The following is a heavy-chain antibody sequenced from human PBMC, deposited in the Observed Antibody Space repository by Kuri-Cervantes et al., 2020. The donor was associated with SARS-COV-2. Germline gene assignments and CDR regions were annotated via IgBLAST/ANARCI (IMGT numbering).Heavy chain of an antibody. CDR1: GFTFSNAW. CDR3: ARGYDSSGYSLDY. V-gene: IGHV3-74*01. CDR2: INSDGSST. J-gene: IGHJ4*02. Sequence: GESLKISCAASGFTFSNAWMHWVRQAPGKGLVWVSRINSDGSSTSYADSVRGRFTISRDNAKNTLYLQMNSLRAEDTAVYYCARGYDSSGYSLDYWGQGTLVTVSS. D-gene: IGHD3-22*01.